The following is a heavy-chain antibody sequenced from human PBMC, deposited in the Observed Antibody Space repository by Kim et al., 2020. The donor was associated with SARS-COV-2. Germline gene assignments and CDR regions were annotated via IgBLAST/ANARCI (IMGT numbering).Heavy chain of an antibody. D-gene: IGHD3-10*01. J-gene: IGHJ4*02. CDR2: ISADGGTT. CDR3: AKLKAGIHFDY. CDR1: GFTFSSYA. V-gene: IGHV3-23*01. Sequence: GGSLRLSCAASGFTFSSYAMSWVRQAPGKGLEWVSGISADGGTTYYGDSVKGRFTISRDNSKNTLYLQMNSLRGEDTAVYYCAKLKAGIHFDYWGQGTLVTVPS.